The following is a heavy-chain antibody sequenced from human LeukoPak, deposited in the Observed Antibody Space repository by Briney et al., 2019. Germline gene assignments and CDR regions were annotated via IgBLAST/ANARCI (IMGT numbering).Heavy chain of an antibody. CDR3: ARRISGSYSDDAFDI. J-gene: IGHJ3*02. D-gene: IGHD1-26*01. Sequence: PGGSLRLSCAASGFTFSSYSMNWVRQAPGKGLEWVSSISSSSSYIYYADSVKGRFTISRDNAKNSLYLQMNSLRAEDTAVYYCARRISGSYSDDAFDIWGQGTMVTVSS. V-gene: IGHV3-21*01. CDR2: ISSSSSYI. CDR1: GFTFSSYS.